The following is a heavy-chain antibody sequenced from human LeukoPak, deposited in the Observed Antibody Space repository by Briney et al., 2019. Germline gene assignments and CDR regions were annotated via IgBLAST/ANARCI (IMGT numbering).Heavy chain of an antibody. V-gene: IGHV3-21*01. CDR2: ISGSSTYI. CDR3: ARIRDPYGYAHLDL. D-gene: IGHD5-18*01. Sequence: GGSLRLSCAASGFTFSGYSFNWVRQAPGKGLEWVSFISGSSTYIYYADSVKGRFTISRDNAENSVYLQMSSLRDEDTAVYYCARIRDPYGYAHLDLWGQGTLVTVST. CDR1: GFTFSGYS. J-gene: IGHJ4*02.